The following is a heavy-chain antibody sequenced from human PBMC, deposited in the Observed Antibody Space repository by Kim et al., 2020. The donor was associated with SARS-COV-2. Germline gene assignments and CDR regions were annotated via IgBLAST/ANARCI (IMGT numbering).Heavy chain of an antibody. Sequence: SETLSLTCTVSGGSISSSSYYRGWIRQPPGKGLEWIGSIYYSGSTYYNPSLKSRVTISVDTSKNQFSLKLSSVTAADTAVYYCASVMVSRAFDIWGQGT. CDR2: IYYSGST. D-gene: IGHD5-18*01. CDR3: ASVMVSRAFDI. V-gene: IGHV4-39*07. CDR1: GGSISSSSYY. J-gene: IGHJ3*02.